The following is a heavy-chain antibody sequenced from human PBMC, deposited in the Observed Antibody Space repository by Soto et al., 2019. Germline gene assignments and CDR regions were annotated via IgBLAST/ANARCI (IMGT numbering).Heavy chain of an antibody. J-gene: IGHJ6*04. V-gene: IGHV3-49*03. CDR1: VVSFYDSV. Sequence: GGSTKLCCTSSVVSFYDSVVSLFCQAQGKGLAWVGFIRSKAYGGTTEYAASVKGRFTISRDDSKSIAYLQMNSLKTEDTAVYYCIRGSMTGPSGHSHGMDVCGKRTSVTVSS. CDR3: IRGSMTGPSGHSHGMDV. D-gene: IGHD3-9*01. CDR2: IRSKAYGGTT.